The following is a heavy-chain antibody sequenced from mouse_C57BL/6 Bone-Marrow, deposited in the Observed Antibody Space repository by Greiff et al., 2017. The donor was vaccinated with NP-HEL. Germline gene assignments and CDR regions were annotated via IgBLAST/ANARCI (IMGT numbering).Heavy chain of an antibody. CDR3: ARESSHYYGSSPQYFDV. Sequence: EVKLQESEGGLVQPGSSMKLSCTASGFTFSDYYMAWVRQVPEKGLEWVANINYDGSSTYYLDSLKSRFIISRDNAKNILYLQMSSLKSEDTATYYCARESSHYYGSSPQYFDVWGTGTTVTVSS. CDR2: INYDGSST. J-gene: IGHJ1*03. CDR1: GFTFSDYY. D-gene: IGHD1-1*01. V-gene: IGHV5-16*01.